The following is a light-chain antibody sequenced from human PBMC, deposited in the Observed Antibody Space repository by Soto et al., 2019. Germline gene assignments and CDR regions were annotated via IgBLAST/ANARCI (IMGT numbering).Light chain of an antibody. J-gene: IGKJ1*01. CDR3: MQSLQTPPWT. Sequence: DIVMTQSPLSLPVTPGEPASISCRSSQSLLQTNGYTYLAWYLQKPGQSPQHLIYLTSIRAYGVPDRFGGGGSGTEFTLKISKVEAEDVGVYYCMQSLQTPPWTFGPGNKVEFK. CDR2: LTS. CDR1: QSLLQTNGYTY. V-gene: IGKV2-28*01.